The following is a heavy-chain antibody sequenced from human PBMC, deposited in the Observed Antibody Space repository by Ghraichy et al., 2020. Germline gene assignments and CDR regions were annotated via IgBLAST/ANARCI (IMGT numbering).Heavy chain of an antibody. J-gene: IGHJ6*02. D-gene: IGHD1-26*01. CDR3: ARGDQIRNYSDSSLYYGMDV. CDR2: ISYDGKYK. Sequence: GGSLRLSCAASGFIFSKFAMHWVRQAPGKGLEWAAVISYDGKYKYYADSVKGRFTISRDNSENTLYLQMGSLSADDTAMYYCARGDQIRNYSDSSLYYGMDVWGQGTTVTVSS. V-gene: IGHV3-30*04. CDR1: GFIFSKFA.